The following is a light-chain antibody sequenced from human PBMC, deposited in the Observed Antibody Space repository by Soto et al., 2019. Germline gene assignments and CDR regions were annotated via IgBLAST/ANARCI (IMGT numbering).Light chain of an antibody. J-gene: IGKJ1*01. Sequence: DIQMTQSPSTLSASVGDRVTITCRASQSICSWLAWYQQKPGKAPKLLIYDASGGVPSRFSGSGSGTEFTLTISSLQPDDFATYYCQQYNSYSRTFGQGTKVDIK. CDR1: QSICSW. CDR2: DAS. V-gene: IGKV1-5*01. CDR3: QQYNSYSRT.